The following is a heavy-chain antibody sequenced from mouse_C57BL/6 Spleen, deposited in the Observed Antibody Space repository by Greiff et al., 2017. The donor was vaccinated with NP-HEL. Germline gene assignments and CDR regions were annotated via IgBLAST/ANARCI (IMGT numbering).Heavy chain of an antibody. Sequence: QVQLQQPGAELVKPGASVKLSCKASGYTFTSYWMHWVKQRPGQGLEWIGMIHPNSGSTNYNEKFKSKATLTVDKSSSTAYMQLSSLTSEDSAVYYCARGGYGSSPHFDYWGQGTTLTVSS. CDR3: ARGGYGSSPHFDY. CDR2: IHPNSGST. J-gene: IGHJ2*01. D-gene: IGHD1-1*01. V-gene: IGHV1-64*01. CDR1: GYTFTSYW.